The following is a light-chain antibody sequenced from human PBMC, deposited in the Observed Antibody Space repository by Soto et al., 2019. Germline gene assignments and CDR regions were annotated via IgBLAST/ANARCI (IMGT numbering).Light chain of an antibody. Sequence: EIVLTQSPGTLSLSPGERATLSCRASQSISSSYLAGYQQKPGQAPRLLIYAASSRATGIPDRFSGSGSGTDFSFTISRLEPEDFAVYYCQQYGSSPYTFGQGTQLEIK. CDR3: QQYGSSPYT. J-gene: IGKJ2*01. CDR1: QSISSSY. V-gene: IGKV3-20*01. CDR2: AAS.